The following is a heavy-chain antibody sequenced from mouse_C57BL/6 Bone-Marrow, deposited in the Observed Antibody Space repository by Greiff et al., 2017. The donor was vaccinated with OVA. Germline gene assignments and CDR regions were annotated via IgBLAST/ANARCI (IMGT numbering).Heavy chain of an antibody. CDR3: ARRGGPGYWYCDV. Sequence: QVQLQQPGAELVMPGASVKLSCKASGYTFTSYWMHWVKQRPGQGLEWIGEIDPSDSYTNYNQKFKGKSTLTVDTSSSTAYMQLSSLTSEDSAVYYCARRGGPGYWYCDVWGTGTTVTVSS. CDR2: IDPSDSYT. J-gene: IGHJ1*03. D-gene: IGHD3-3*01. V-gene: IGHV1-69*01. CDR1: GYTFTSYW.